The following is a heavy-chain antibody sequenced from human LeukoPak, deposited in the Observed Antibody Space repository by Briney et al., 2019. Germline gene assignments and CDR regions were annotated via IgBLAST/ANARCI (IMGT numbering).Heavy chain of an antibody. Sequence: GASVKVSCKASGYTFTSYGISWVRQAPGQGLEWMGWINPNSGGTNYAQKFQGRVTMTRDTSISTAYMELSRLRSDDTAVYYCAREYRIAAAGSAYWGQGTLVTVSS. J-gene: IGHJ4*02. CDR3: AREYRIAAAGSAY. CDR1: GYTFTSYG. V-gene: IGHV1-2*02. CDR2: INPNSGGT. D-gene: IGHD6-13*01.